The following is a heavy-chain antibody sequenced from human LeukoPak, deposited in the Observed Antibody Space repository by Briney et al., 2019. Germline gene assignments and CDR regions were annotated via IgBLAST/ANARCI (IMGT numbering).Heavy chain of an antibody. V-gene: IGHV4-34*01. CDR2: INPSGNT. Sequence: SETLSLTCAVFGGSFSGYYWSWVRQSPGKGLEWIGEINPSGNTNYNPSLKCRVTISVDTSKNQFSLKLSSLTGADTAVYYCARGDAGYCTSSSCYGMRWFDPWGQGSRVTVSS. CDR3: ARGDAGYCTSSSCYGMRWFDP. J-gene: IGHJ5*02. D-gene: IGHD2-2*01. CDR1: GGSFSGYY.